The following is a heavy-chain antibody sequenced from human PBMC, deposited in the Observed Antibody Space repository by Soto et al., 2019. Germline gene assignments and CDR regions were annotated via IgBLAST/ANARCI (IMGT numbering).Heavy chain of an antibody. CDR1: GFTFSSDA. V-gene: IGHV3-23*01. CDR2: ISGSGGST. D-gene: IGHD3-10*01. CDR3: ARDRYYGSGSYYPDAFDS. Sequence: GGSLRLSCAASGFTFSSDAMSWVRQAPGKGLEWVSAISGSGGSTYYADSVKGRFTISRDNAKNSLYLQMNSLRAEDTAVYYCARDRYYGSGSYYPDAFDSWGQGTMVTVSS. J-gene: IGHJ3*02.